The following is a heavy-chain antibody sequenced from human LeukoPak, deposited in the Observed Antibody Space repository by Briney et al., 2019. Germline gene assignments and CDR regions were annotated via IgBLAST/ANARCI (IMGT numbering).Heavy chain of an antibody. V-gene: IGHV3-23*01. CDR2: ISGSGGST. CDR3: VKDRGGIAAEMDV. Sequence: GGSLRLSCAASGFTFSSYAMNWVRQAPGKGLEWVSAISGSGGSTYYADSVKGRFTISRDNSKNTLYLQMNSLRAEDTAVYYCVKDRGGIAAEMDVWGKGTTVTISS. J-gene: IGHJ6*04. CDR1: GFTFSSYA. D-gene: IGHD6-13*01.